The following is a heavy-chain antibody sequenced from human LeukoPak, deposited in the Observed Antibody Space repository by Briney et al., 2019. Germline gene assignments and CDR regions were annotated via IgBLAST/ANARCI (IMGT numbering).Heavy chain of an antibody. CDR2: MNPNSGNT. CDR3: ARANYYGSGKKDLDY. J-gene: IGHJ4*02. Sequence: GASVNVSCKASGYTFTTYDINWVRQATGQGLEWMGWMNPNSGNTGYAQKFQGRVTMTRNPSMSTAYMELNSLRSEDTAVYYCARANYYGSGKKDLDYWGQGTLVTVSS. V-gene: IGHV1-8*01. CDR1: GYTFTTYD. D-gene: IGHD3-10*01.